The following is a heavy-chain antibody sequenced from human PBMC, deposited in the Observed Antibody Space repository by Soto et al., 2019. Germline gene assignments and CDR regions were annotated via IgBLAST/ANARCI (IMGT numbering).Heavy chain of an antibody. V-gene: IGHV1-8*01. CDR1: GYTFTSYD. CDR3: ARGINYYASGDDAFDI. Sequence: QVQLVQSGAEVKKPGASVKVSCKASGYTFTSYDINWVRQATGQGLEGMGWMNPNSGNTGYAQKFQGRVTMTRNTSIGTAYMELTSLRSEHTAVYYCARGINYYASGDDAFDIWGQGTMVTVSS. D-gene: IGHD3-10*01. CDR2: MNPNSGNT. J-gene: IGHJ3*02.